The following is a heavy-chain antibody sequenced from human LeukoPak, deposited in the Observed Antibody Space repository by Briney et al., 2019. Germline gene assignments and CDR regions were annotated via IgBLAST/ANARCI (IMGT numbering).Heavy chain of an antibody. V-gene: IGHV4-59*01. D-gene: IGHD1-26*01. CDR1: GGSMSSAY. J-gene: IGHJ5*02. CDR2: AYYTGDN. CDR3: ARLGAPGSLEDWFDP. Sequence: SETLSLTCTVSGGSMSSAYWSWLRQSPGKGLEWIGYAYYTGDNNYNPSLKSRVTILVDTSKRQFSLKMRSVTAADTAIYYCARLGAPGSLEDWFDPWGQGTLVTVSS.